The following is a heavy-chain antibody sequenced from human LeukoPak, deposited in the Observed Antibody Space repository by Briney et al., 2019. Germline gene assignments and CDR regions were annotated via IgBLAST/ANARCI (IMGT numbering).Heavy chain of an antibody. Sequence: SETLSLTCAVYGGSFSGYYWSWIRQPPGKGLEWIGEINHSGSTNYNPSLKSRVTISVDTSKNQFSLKLSSVTAADTAVYYCARWGYYDSSPEDNWFDPWGQGTLVTVSS. CDR3: ARWGYYDSSPEDNWFDP. V-gene: IGHV4-34*01. CDR2: INHSGST. CDR1: GGSFSGYY. D-gene: IGHD3-22*01. J-gene: IGHJ5*02.